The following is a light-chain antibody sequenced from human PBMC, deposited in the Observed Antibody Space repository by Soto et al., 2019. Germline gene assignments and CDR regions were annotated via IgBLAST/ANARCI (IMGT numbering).Light chain of an antibody. CDR3: QQYGGSPRT. J-gene: IGKJ1*01. CDR1: ESISSSY. V-gene: IGKV3-20*01. CDR2: GAS. Sequence: EIVLTQSPGTMSLSPGERATLSCRASESISSSYLAWYQQRPGQAPRLLIYGASTRATGIPERFSGSGSGTDFTLTISRLEPEDSAVYYCQQYGGSPRTFGQVTKVAIK.